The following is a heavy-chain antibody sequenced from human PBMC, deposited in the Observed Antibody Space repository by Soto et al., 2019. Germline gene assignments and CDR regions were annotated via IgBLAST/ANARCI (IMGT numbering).Heavy chain of an antibody. CDR2: IYYSGST. CDR3: ARHPVGVGGLDV. J-gene: IGHJ6*02. Sequence: PSETLSLTCTVSGGSIKTFSRSWFRQPPGKGLEWIGYIYYSGSTNYHPSLKSRVSISVDTSKNLFSLKLSSVTAADTAVYYCARHPVGVGGLDVWGQGTSVTVSS. D-gene: IGHD1-26*01. V-gene: IGHV4-59*08. CDR1: GGSIKTFS.